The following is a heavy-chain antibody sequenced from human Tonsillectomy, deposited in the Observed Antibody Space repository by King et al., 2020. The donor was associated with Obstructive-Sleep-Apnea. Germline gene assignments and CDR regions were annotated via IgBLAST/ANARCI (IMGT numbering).Heavy chain of an antibody. CDR2: ISGRAGST. CDR1: GFTFTNYA. Sequence: VQLVESGGVLVQPGGSLRLSCAASGFTFTNYAMNWVRQAPGKGLEWVSAISGRAGSTYYADSVKGRFTISRDNSNNTLYLQMNSLRAEDTAIYYCAKASGQWLAPFDCWGQGTLVTVSS. D-gene: IGHD6-19*01. J-gene: IGHJ4*02. V-gene: IGHV3-23*04. CDR3: AKASGQWLAPFDC.